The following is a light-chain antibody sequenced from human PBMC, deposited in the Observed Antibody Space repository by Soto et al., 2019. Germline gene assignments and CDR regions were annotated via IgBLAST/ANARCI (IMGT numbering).Light chain of an antibody. Sequence: DVQMTQSPSTLSASVGGRVTITCRASQFMSVWLAWYQQKPGTAPKLLIYKASSLESGVPTRFSGSGSGTEFTLTISSLQPDDSATYYCQQYNSYSEAFGQGTKV. CDR3: QQYNSYSEA. CDR2: KAS. V-gene: IGKV1-5*03. CDR1: QFMSVW. J-gene: IGKJ1*01.